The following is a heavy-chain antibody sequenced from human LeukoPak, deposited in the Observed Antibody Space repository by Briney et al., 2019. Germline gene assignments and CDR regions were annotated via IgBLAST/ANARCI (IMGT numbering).Heavy chain of an antibody. CDR3: AKDNPIEQVPGLGPGS. Sequence: PGGSLRLSCAASGFTFSGYAMHWVRQAPGKGLEWVTFIQYDGSIKFYADSVKGRFTISRDNSKNTLYLQMNSLSAEDTAVYYCAKDNPIEQVPGLGPGSWGQGTLVTVSS. CDR2: IQYDGSIK. D-gene: IGHD1-14*01. J-gene: IGHJ5*02. CDR1: GFTFSGYA. V-gene: IGHV3-30*02.